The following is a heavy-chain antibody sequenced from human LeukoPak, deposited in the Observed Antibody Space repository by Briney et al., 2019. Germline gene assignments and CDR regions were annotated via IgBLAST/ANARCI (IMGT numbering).Heavy chain of an antibody. D-gene: IGHD6-13*01. J-gene: IGHJ4*02. CDR1: GGYISSSSFY. V-gene: IGHV4-39*01. CDR2: IYYRGST. CDR3: ARTTRGGSDSWDPYYFDY. Sequence: SETLSLTCTVSGGYISSSSFYWGWIRQSPGKGLEWIGSIYYRGSTYYNPSLKSRVTISVDTSKNQFSLKLNSVAAADTAVYYCARTTRGGSDSWDPYYFDYWGQGTLVTVSS.